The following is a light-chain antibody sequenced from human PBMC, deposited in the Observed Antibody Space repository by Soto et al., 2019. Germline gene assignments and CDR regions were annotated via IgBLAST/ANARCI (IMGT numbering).Light chain of an antibody. J-gene: IGKJ5*01. Sequence: EVGMTLSLATLSVYHRERATLCCRASQSVSSELAWYQQQPGQAPRLLMYGASTRATGIPARFSGSGSGTEFTLTIRGLQSEDSAIYFCQQYKSWPITFGQGGLLEIK. CDR2: GAS. V-gene: IGKV3-15*01. CDR1: QSVSSE. CDR3: QQYKSWPIT.